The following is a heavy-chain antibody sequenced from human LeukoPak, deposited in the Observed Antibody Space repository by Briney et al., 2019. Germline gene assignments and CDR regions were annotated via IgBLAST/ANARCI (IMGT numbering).Heavy chain of an antibody. CDR2: IKLDGSEK. J-gene: IGHJ3*02. CDR3: ARESVAGTTFDI. CDR1: GFTFGKYW. Sequence: GGSLRLSCVASGFTFGKYWMSWVRQAPGKGLEWVANIKLDGSEKNYVDSVKGRFTISRDNAKNTLYLQMNSLRAEDTAVYYCARESVAGTTFDIWGQGTMVTVSS. V-gene: IGHV3-7*01. D-gene: IGHD6-19*01.